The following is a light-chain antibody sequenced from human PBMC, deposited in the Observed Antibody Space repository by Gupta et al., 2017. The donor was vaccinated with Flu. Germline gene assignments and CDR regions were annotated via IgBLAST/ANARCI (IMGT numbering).Light chain of an antibody. CDR2: GAS. J-gene: IGKJ4*01. CDR3: QNENNCPFT. CDR1: LHIARN. V-gene: IGKV3-15*01. Sequence: PATLSVSPGESATICCRASLHIARNLAWYQQKPGRPPTLLIYGASYRASGVPARISGSGSGTEFTLTISSRQSDDFAVYHCQNENNCPFTFGRGTKVEIK.